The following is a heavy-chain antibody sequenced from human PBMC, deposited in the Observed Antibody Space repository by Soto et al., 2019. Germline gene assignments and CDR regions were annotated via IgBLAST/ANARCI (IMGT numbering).Heavy chain of an antibody. CDR3: ARGVAAAGPANWFDP. Sequence: ASVKVSCKASGYTFTSYYMHWVRQAPGQGLEWMGIINPGGGSTSYAQKFQGRVTMTRDTSTSTVYMELSSLRSEDTAVYYCARGVAAAGPANWFDPWGQGTLVTVSS. CDR1: GYTFTSYY. CDR2: INPGGGST. D-gene: IGHD6-13*01. V-gene: IGHV1-46*01. J-gene: IGHJ5*02.